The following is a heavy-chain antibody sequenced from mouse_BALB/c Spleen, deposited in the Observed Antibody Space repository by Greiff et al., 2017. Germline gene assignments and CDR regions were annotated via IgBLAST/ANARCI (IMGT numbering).Heavy chain of an antibody. CDR3: TRNLYYRYDGFAY. Sequence: EVQLQESGGGLVQPGGSMKLSCVASGFTFSNYWMNWVRQSPEKGLEWVAEIRLKSNNYATHYAESVKGRFTISRDDSKSSVYLQMNNLRAEDTGIYYCTRNLYYRYDGFAYWGQGTLVTVSA. D-gene: IGHD2-14*01. V-gene: IGHV6-6*02. J-gene: IGHJ3*01. CDR1: GFTFSNYW. CDR2: IRLKSNNYAT.